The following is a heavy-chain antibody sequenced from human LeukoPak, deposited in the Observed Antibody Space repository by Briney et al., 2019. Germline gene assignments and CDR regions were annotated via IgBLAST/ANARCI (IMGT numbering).Heavy chain of an antibody. V-gene: IGHV3-48*01. CDR3: ARDRDGDEDFDY. J-gene: IGHJ4*02. CDR1: GFTFNAFG. CDR2: TSVNGAVT. D-gene: IGHD4-17*01. Sequence: GGSLRLSCAASGFTFNAFGMNWVRRAPGKGLEWLSHTSVNGAVTTYADSVKGRFTISSDTAKNSLYLQLNSLTVGDTAMYYCARDRDGDEDFDYWGRGTLVTVSS.